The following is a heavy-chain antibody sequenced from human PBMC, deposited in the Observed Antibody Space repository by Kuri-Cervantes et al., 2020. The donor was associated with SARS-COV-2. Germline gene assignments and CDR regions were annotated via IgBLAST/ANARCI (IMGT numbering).Heavy chain of an antibody. D-gene: IGHD1-7*01. Sequence: SETLSLTCTVSGYSISSGYYWGWVQQPPGKGLEWIGSIYHSGSAYYNPSLKSRVTISVDTSKNQFSLKLSSVTAADTAVYYCARAPSVITGTTSYAFDIWGQGTMVTVSS. V-gene: IGHV4-38-2*02. CDR3: ARAPSVITGTTSYAFDI. J-gene: IGHJ3*02. CDR1: GYSISSGYY. CDR2: IYHSGSA.